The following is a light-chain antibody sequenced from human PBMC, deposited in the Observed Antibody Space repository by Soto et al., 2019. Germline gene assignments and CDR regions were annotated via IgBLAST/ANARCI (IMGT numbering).Light chain of an antibody. CDR1: SSDVGGYKY. Sequence: QSALTQPPSAYGSPEQSVTISCNGTSSDVGGYKYVSWYQQHPGKAPKLMIFEVNKRPSGVPDRFSGSKSGNTASLTVSGLQAEDEADYYCSSYAGINNLGVFGTGTKLTVL. CDR3: SSYAGINNLGV. J-gene: IGLJ1*01. CDR2: EVN. V-gene: IGLV2-8*01.